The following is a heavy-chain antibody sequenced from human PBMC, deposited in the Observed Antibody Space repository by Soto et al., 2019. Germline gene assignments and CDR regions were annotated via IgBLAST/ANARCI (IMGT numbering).Heavy chain of an antibody. D-gene: IGHD5-12*01. CDR2: ISSGGGNI. CDR1: VFTFSSYE. CDR3: AIDRWVRYSGYDWHFDY. V-gene: IGHV3-48*03. Sequence: VGSLRLSCASSVFTFSSYEMNCVRHSPGKWLEWVSYISSGGGNIYYADSVKGRFTISRDNAKDSLDLQMNSLRAEDTAVYYCAIDRWVRYSGYDWHFDYWGQGTLVTVSS. J-gene: IGHJ4*02.